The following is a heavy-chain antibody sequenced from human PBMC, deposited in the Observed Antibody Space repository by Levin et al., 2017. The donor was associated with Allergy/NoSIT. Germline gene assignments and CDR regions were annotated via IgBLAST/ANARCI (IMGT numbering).Heavy chain of an antibody. CDR2: IYHSGST. D-gene: IGHD2-15*01. CDR1: GGSISSSNW. CDR3: ARVGGNLGYCSGGSCYEEDYYYYYGMDV. J-gene: IGHJ6*02. V-gene: IGHV4-4*02. Sequence: SETLSLTCAVSGGSISSSNWWSWVRQPPGKGLEWIGEIYHSGSTNYNPSLKSRVTISVDKSKNQFSLKLSSVTAADTAVYYCARVGGNLGYCSGGSCYEEDYYYYYGMDVWGQGTTVTVSS.